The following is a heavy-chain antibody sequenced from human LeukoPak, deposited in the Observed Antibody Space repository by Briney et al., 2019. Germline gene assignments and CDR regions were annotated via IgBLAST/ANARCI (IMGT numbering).Heavy chain of an antibody. CDR3: ARGGYYYLDV. J-gene: IGHJ6*03. D-gene: IGHD3-16*01. CDR2: ISYSGST. V-gene: IGHV4-59*01. Sequence: PSETLSLTCVVSGGSISPYYWSWIRQPPGKELGWIGYISYSGSTKYNPSLKSRVTISLDTSKHQISLKLSSVTAADTAVYYCARGGYYYLDVWGKGTTVTVSS. CDR1: GGSISPYY.